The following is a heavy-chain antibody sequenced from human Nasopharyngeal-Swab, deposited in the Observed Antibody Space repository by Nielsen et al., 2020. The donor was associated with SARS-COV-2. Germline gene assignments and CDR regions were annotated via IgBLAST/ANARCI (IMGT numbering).Heavy chain of an antibody. D-gene: IGHD6-19*01. J-gene: IGHJ4*02. CDR1: GFIFSTYT. V-gene: IGHV3-21*01. CDR3: ATSGYSSGWIF. CDR2: IRSSTSYI. Sequence: GESLKISCAASGFIFSTYTMNWVRQAPGKGLEWLSSIRSSTSYIYYADSVKGRFTISRDNAKNSLYLQMNSLSTEDTAVYYCATSGYSSGWIFWGQGTLVTVSS.